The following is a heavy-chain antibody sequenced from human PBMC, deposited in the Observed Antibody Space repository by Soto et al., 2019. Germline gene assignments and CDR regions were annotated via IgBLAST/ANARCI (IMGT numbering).Heavy chain of an antibody. V-gene: IGHV3-9*01. CDR2: ISWNSGII. Sequence: EVQLVESGGGLVQPGRSLRLSCAASGFTFDDYAMHWVRQPPGKGLDWVSGISWNSGIIVYADSVKGRFTISRDNAKNSLYLQINSLRAEDTALYYCAKDISYSSDALDIWGQGTTVTVSS. J-gene: IGHJ3*02. CDR1: GFTFDDYA. D-gene: IGHD6-13*01. CDR3: AKDISYSSDALDI.